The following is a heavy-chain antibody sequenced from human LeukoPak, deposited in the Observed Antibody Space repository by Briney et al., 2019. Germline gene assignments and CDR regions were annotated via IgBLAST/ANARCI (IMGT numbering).Heavy chain of an antibody. CDR2: IYHSGST. CDR1: GYSISSGYY. Sequence: SETLSLTCTVSGYSISSGYYWGWIRQPPGKGLEWIGSIYHSGSTYYNPSLKSRVTISVDTSKNQFSLKLSSVTAADTAVYYCARDNRDYDSSGINWFDPWGQGTLVTVSS. D-gene: IGHD3-22*01. J-gene: IGHJ5*02. V-gene: IGHV4-38-2*02. CDR3: ARDNRDYDSSGINWFDP.